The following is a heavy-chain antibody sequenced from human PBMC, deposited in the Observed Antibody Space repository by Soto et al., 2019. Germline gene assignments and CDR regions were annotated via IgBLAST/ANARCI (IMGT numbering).Heavy chain of an antibody. J-gene: IGHJ4*02. CDR2: IWYDASNK. CDR3: ARGRVDGGELDL. CDR1: GFTFRTYG. V-gene: IGHV3-33*01. Sequence: VQLVESGGGVVQPGRYLRLSCAASGFTFRTYGMYWVRQAPGKGLEWVAVIWYDASNKYYADYVKGRFTISRDNSENTLYLQINSLSSDYTAVYYCARGRVDGGELDLWGQGTLVTVSS. D-gene: IGHD1-26*01.